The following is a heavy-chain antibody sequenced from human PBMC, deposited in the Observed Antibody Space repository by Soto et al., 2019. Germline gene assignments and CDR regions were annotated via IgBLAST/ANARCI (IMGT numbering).Heavy chain of an antibody. CDR2: ISRSDEKI. V-gene: IGHV3-48*03. CDR1: GHPVSPFS. Sequence: GGSPRLPCAVPGHPVSPFSRVWVREAPGKKLKWIKYISRSDEKICYGDSVESRFTISRDNADNSLYRQMSSLRAEDTAVYYFTKEKSVINSGYDAFDIWGRGT. J-gene: IGHJ3*02. D-gene: IGHD5-12*01. CDR3: TKEKSVINSGYDAFDI.